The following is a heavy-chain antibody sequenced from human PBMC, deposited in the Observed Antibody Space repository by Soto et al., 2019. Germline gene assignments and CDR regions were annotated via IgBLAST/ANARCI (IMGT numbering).Heavy chain of an antibody. D-gene: IGHD1-26*01. CDR3: ARERELGTDAYIDY. J-gene: IGHJ4*02. CDR2: INPNSGGT. V-gene: IGHV1-2*04. CDR1: GGTFSSYT. Sequence: ASVKVSCKASGGTFSSYTISWVRPAPGQGLEWMGWINPNSGGTNYAQKFQGWVTMTRDTSISTAYMELSRLRSDDTAVYYCARERELGTDAYIDYWGQGTLVTVSS.